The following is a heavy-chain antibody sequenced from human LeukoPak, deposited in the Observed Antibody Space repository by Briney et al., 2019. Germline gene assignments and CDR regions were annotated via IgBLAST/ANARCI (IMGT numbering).Heavy chain of an antibody. CDR3: ARGPYYYDSREYYFDY. D-gene: IGHD3-22*01. V-gene: IGHV4-59*01. J-gene: IGHJ4*02. CDR2: IYYSGST. CDR1: GGSISSYY. Sequence: SETLSLTCTVSGGSISSYYWSWIRQPPGKGLEWIGYIYYSGSTNYNPSLMSRVTISVDTSKNQFSLKLSSVTAADTAVYYCARGPYYYDSREYYFDYWGQGTLVTVSS.